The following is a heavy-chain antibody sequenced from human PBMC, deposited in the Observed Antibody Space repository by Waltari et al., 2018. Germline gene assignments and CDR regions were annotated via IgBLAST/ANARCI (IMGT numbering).Heavy chain of an antibody. CDR3: ATPGGIAVAGTAEGAFDI. V-gene: IGHV4-39*01. J-gene: IGHJ3*02. CDR2: IYYSGST. D-gene: IGHD6-19*01. CDR1: GGSISSSSYY. Sequence: QLQLQESGPGLVKPSETLSLTCTVSGGSISSSSYYWGWIRQPPGKGLEWIGSIYYSGSTSYNPSLKSRVTISVDTSKIQFSLKLSSVTAADTAVYYCATPGGIAVAGTAEGAFDIWGQGTMVTVSS.